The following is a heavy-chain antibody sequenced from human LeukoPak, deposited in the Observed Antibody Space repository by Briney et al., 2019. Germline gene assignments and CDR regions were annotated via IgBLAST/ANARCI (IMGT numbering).Heavy chain of an antibody. CDR3: ARDADYDILRHYYYYMDV. V-gene: IGHV1-58*01. CDR2: VVVGRGNT. J-gene: IGHJ6*03. Sequence: GTSVKVSCKASGFTFTSSAVQWVRQARGQRLEWIGWVVVGRGNTNYAQKFQERVTITRDMSTGTAYMELSSLRSEDTAVYYCARDADYDILRHYYYYMDVWGKGTTVTVSS. CDR1: GFTFTSSA. D-gene: IGHD3-9*01.